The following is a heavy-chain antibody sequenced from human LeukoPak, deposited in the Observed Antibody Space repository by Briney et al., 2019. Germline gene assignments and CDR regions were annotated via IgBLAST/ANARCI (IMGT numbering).Heavy chain of an antibody. CDR3: ARGYCSSTSCQDFNRRDYYYYMDV. D-gene: IGHD2-2*01. CDR1: GDSVSSNSAA. CDR2: TYYRSKWYN. V-gene: IGHV6-1*01. Sequence: SQTLSLTCAISGDSVSSNSAAWNWIRQSPSRGLEWLGRTYYRSKWYNDYAVSVKSRITINPDTSKNQFSLKLSSVTAADTAVYYCARGYCSSTSCQDFNRRDYYYYMDVWGKGTTVTISS. J-gene: IGHJ6*03.